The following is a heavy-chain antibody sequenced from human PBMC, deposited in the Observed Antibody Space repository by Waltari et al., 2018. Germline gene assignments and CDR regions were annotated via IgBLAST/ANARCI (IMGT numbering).Heavy chain of an antibody. V-gene: IGHV4-59*11. D-gene: IGHD3-16*02. J-gene: IGHJ4*02. Sequence: QVQLQESGPGLVKPSETLSLTCTVSGGSISSHYWHWIRQPPGKGLEWIGYIYYSGSTNYNPSLKSRVTISVDTSKNQFSLKLSSVTAADTAVYYCARGGTVIVSPFDYWGQGTLVTVSS. CDR2: IYYSGST. CDR3: ARGGTVIVSPFDY. CDR1: GGSISSHY.